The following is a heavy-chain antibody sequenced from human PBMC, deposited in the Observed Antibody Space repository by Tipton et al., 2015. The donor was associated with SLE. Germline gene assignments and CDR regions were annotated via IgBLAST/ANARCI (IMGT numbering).Heavy chain of an antibody. J-gene: IGHJ4*02. Sequence: TLSLTYTVSGGSISSSSYYWGWIRQPPGKGLEWIGSIYYSGSTYYNPSLKSRVTISVDTSKNQFSLKLSSVTAADTAVYYCARHLVTEAFDYWGQGTLVTVSS. D-gene: IGHD3-9*01. CDR3: ARHLVTEAFDY. CDR2: IYYSGST. CDR1: GGSISSSSYY. V-gene: IGHV4-39*01.